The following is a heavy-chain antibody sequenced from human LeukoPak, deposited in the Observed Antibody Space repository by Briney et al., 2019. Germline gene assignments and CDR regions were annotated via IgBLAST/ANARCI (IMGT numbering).Heavy chain of an antibody. CDR1: GFTFSSYT. CDR3: AKEGVPIYDSSGYGDAFDI. Sequence: HPGGSLRLSCAASGFTFSSYTMNWVRQAPGKGLEWVSAISGSGGSTYYADSVKGRFTISRDNSKNTLYLQMNSLRAEDTAVYYCAKEGVPIYDSSGYGDAFDIWGQGTMATVSS. D-gene: IGHD3-22*01. CDR2: ISGSGGST. J-gene: IGHJ3*02. V-gene: IGHV3-23*01.